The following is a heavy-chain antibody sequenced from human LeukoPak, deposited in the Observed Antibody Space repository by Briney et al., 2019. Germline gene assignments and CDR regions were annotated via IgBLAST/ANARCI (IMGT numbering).Heavy chain of an antibody. Sequence: GASVKVSRKASGYTFTSYDINWVRQATGQGLEWMGWMNPNSGNTGYAQKFQGRVTMTRNTSISTAYMELSSLRSEDTAVYYCARGHIVVGPGGSDYWGQGTLVTVSS. V-gene: IGHV1-8*01. CDR3: ARGHIVVGPGGSDY. D-gene: IGHD2-2*01. J-gene: IGHJ4*02. CDR1: GYTFTSYD. CDR2: MNPNSGNT.